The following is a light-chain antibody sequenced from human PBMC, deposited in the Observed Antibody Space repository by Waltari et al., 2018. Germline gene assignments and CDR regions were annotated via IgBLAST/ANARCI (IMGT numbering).Light chain of an antibody. J-gene: IGKJ2*01. CDR3: MQATHWSYT. V-gene: IGKV2-30*02. CDR2: EVS. CDR1: QGLVHSDGNTY. Sequence: DVVMTQSPLSLPVTLGQPASISCRPSQGLVHSDGNTYLSWFQQRPGQSPRRLIYEVSNRDSGVPDRFSCSGSGTDFTLKISRVEAEDVAVYYCMQATHWSYTFGQGTKLEIK.